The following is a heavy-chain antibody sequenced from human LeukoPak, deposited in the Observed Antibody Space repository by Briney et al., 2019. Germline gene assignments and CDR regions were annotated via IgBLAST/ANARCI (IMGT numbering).Heavy chain of an antibody. V-gene: IGHV4-59*01. CDR1: GDSISNYY. J-gene: IGHJ6*03. CDR3: ARGYSSGWRYYYYYYMDV. D-gene: IGHD6-19*01. Sequence: SETLSLTCTVSGDSISNYYWSWIRQPPGKGLEWIGYIYYSGSTNYNPSLKSRVTISVDTSKNQFSLKLSSVTAADTAVYYCARGYSSGWRYYYYYYMDVWGKGTTVTVSS. CDR2: IYYSGST.